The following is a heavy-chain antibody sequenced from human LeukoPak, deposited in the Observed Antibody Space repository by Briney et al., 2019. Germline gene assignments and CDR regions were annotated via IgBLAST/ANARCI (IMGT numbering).Heavy chain of an antibody. D-gene: IGHD6-19*01. CDR2: IYSGGST. CDR3: ARGSYSSGWDYFDY. J-gene: IGHJ4*02. V-gene: IGHV3-53*01. Sequence: GGSLRLSCAAPGFTVSSNYMSWVRQEPGKGLEWVSVIYSGGSTYYADSVKGRFTISRDNSKNTLYLQMNSLRAEDTAVYYCARGSYSSGWDYFDYWGQGTLVTVSS. CDR1: GFTVSSNY.